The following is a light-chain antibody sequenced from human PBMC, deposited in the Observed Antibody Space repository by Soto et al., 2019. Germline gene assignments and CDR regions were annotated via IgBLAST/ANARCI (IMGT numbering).Light chain of an antibody. CDR3: QEYYNWPRLT. V-gene: IGKV3-15*01. Sequence: EIVMTQSPATLSVSPGERATLSCRASQSVSNNLAWYQHKPGQAPRLLIYSASTRATDVPARFSGRGSGTEFTLTVSSLQSEDFAVYYCQEYYNWPRLTFGPGTRVDIK. J-gene: IGKJ3*01. CDR2: SAS. CDR1: QSVSNN.